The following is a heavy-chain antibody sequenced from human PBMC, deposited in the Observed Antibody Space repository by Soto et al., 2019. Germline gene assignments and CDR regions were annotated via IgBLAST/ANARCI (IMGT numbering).Heavy chain of an antibody. V-gene: IGHV4-39*01. D-gene: IGHD3-3*01. Sequence: QLQLQESGPGLVKPSETLSLTCTVSGGSISSSSYYWGWIRQPPGKGLEWIGSIYYSGSTYYNPSLKSRVTISVDTSKNQFSLKLSSVTAADTAVYYCARHGSARFLEWSPFDYWGQGTLVTVSS. CDR2: IYYSGST. CDR1: GGSISSSSYY. J-gene: IGHJ4*02. CDR3: ARHGSARFLEWSPFDY.